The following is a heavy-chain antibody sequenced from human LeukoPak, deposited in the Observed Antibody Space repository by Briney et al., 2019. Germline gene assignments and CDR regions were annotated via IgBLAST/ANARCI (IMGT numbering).Heavy chain of an antibody. CDR3: AREPLRVYYFDY. J-gene: IGHJ4*02. CDR1: GGSVSSGSYY. CDR2: IYYSGST. Sequence: PSETLSLTCTVSGGSVSSGSYYWSWIRQPPGKGLEWIGYIYYSGSTNYNPSLKSRVTISVDTSKNQFSLKLSSVTAADTAVYYCAREPLRVYYFDYWGQGTLVTVSS. V-gene: IGHV4-61*01.